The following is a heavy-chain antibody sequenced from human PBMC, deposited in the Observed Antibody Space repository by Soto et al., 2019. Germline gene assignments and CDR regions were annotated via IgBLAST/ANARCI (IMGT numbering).Heavy chain of an antibody. CDR2: IIPIFGTA. V-gene: IGHV1-69*13. Sequence: ASVKVSCKASGGTFSSYAISWVRQAPGQGLEWMGGIIPIFGTANYAQKFQGRVTITADESTSTAYMELSSLRSEDTAVYYCARPLKGEPENGAFHILRQGTMVTVS. J-gene: IGHJ3*02. D-gene: IGHD3-16*01. CDR1: GGTFSSYA. CDR3: ARPLKGEPENGAFHI.